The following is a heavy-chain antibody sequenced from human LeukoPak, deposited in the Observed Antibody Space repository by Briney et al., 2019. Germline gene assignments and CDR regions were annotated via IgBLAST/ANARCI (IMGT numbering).Heavy chain of an antibody. CDR3: ARGIVVVPAAISLSRPGARFDY. CDR1: GGSISSSSYY. CDR2: IYYSGST. V-gene: IGHV4-39*01. Sequence: PSETLSLTCTVSGGSISSSSYYWGWIRQPPGKGLEWIGSIYYSGSTYYNPSLKSRVTISVDTSKNQFSLKLSSVTAADTAVYYCARGIVVVPAAISLSRPGARFDYWGQGTLVTVSS. J-gene: IGHJ4*02. D-gene: IGHD2-2*02.